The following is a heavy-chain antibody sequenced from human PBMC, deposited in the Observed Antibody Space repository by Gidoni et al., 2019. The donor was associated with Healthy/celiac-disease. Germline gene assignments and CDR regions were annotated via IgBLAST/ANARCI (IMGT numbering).Heavy chain of an antibody. J-gene: IGHJ6*02. CDR2: ISYDGSNK. V-gene: IGHV3-30-3*01. CDR3: ARESGDIVVVPAAPTPVETYYYYGMDV. D-gene: IGHD2-2*01. CDR1: GFTFSSYA. Sequence: QVQLVESGGGVVQPGRSLRLSCAASGFTFSSYAMHWVRQATGKGLEWVAVISYDGSNKYYADSVKGRFTISRDNSKNTLYLQMNSLRAEDTAVYYCARESGDIVVVPAAPTPVETYYYYGMDVWGQGTTVTVSS.